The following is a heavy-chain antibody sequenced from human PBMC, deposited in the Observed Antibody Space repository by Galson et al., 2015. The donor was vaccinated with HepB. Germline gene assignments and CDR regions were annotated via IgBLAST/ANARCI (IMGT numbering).Heavy chain of an antibody. J-gene: IGHJ4*02. CDR2: ISYDGSNK. CDR3: ARARGYSGYGLTFDY. V-gene: IGHV3-30-3*01. D-gene: IGHD5-12*01. Sequence: SLRLSCAASGFTFSSYAMHWVRQAPGKGLEWVAVISYDGSNKYYADSVKGRFTISRDNSKNTLYLQMNSLRAEDTAVYYCARARGYSGYGLTFDYWGQGTLVTVSS. CDR1: GFTFSSYA.